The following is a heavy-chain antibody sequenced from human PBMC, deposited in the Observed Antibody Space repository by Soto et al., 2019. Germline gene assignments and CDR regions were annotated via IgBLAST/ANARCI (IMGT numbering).Heavy chain of an antibody. D-gene: IGHD3-16*02. J-gene: IGHJ6*02. V-gene: IGHV3-48*02. Sequence: GGSLRLSCAASGFTFSSYSMNWVRQAPGKGLEWVSYISSSSSTIYYADSVKGRFTISSDNAKNSLYLQMNSLRDEDTAVYYCASANMITFGGVIANYYGMDVWGQGTTVTVSS. CDR3: ASANMITFGGVIANYYGMDV. CDR2: ISSSSSTI. CDR1: GFTFSSYS.